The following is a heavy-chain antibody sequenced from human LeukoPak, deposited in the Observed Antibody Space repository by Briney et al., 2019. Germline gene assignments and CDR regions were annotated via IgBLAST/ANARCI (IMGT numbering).Heavy chain of an antibody. D-gene: IGHD5-18*01. CDR2: IYYSGST. CDR1: GGSISSSSYY. Sequence: SETLSLTCTVSGGSISSSSYYWGWIRQPPGKGLEWIGYIYYSGSTNYNPSLKSRVTISVDTSKNQFSLKLSSVTAADTAVYYCARSAGYSYGFPFDYWGQGTLVTVSS. V-gene: IGHV4-61*05. CDR3: ARSAGYSYGFPFDY. J-gene: IGHJ4*02.